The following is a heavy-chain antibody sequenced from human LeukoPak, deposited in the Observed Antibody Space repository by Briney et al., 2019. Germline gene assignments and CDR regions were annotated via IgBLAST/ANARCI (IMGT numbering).Heavy chain of an antibody. Sequence: PGGSLRLSCAAFGFTFSIYAMSWVRQAPGKGLEWVSVISGSGGSTYYADSVKGRFTISRDNSKNTLYLQMNSLRVEDTAVYYCAKDRCSNGIGCYYYYMDVWGKGTTVTISS. J-gene: IGHJ6*03. CDR1: GFTFSIYA. V-gene: IGHV3-23*01. CDR2: ISGSGGST. D-gene: IGHD2-8*01. CDR3: AKDRCSNGIGCYYYYMDV.